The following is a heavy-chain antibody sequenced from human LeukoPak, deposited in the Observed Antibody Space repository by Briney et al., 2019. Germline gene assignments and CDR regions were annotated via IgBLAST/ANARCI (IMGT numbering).Heavy chain of an antibody. V-gene: IGHV3-23*01. J-gene: IGHJ4*02. CDR2: ISGSGGST. Sequence: GGSLRLSCAASGFTFSSYAMSGVRQAPGKGLEWVSAISGSGGSTYYADSVKGRFTISRDNSKNTLYLQMNSLRAEDTAVYYCAKDPPRYNWNLDDDYWGQGTLVTVSS. D-gene: IGHD1-7*01. CDR1: GFTFSSYA. CDR3: AKDPPRYNWNLDDDY.